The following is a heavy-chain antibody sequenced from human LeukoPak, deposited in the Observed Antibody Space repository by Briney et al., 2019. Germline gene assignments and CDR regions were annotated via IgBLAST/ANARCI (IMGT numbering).Heavy chain of an antibody. D-gene: IGHD2-15*01. J-gene: IGHJ5*02. CDR1: GDRVSINIAG. Sequence: SQTLSLTRAISGDRVSINIAGWSWVRQSPSRGLEWLGRTYYRSKWYFDYAESVKSRIFINPDTSKNQFSLQLNSVTPEDTAVYYCARGGLVGSDRGWFGTWGQGILVTVS. CDR3: ARGGLVGSDRGWFGT. CDR2: TYYRSKWYF. V-gene: IGHV6-1*01.